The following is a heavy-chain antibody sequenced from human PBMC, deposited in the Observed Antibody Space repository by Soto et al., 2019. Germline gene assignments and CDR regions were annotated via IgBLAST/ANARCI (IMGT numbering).Heavy chain of an antibody. CDR3: ARQRLLWFGELLFAFDI. V-gene: IGHV4-59*08. Sequence: QVQLQESGPGLVKPSETLSLTCTVSGGSISSYYWSWIRQPPGKGLVWIGYIYYSGSTNYNPSLKSRVTISVDTSKNQFSLKLSSVTAADTAVYYCARQRLLWFGELLFAFDIWGQGTMVTVSS. CDR2: IYYSGST. J-gene: IGHJ3*02. CDR1: GGSISSYY. D-gene: IGHD3-10*01.